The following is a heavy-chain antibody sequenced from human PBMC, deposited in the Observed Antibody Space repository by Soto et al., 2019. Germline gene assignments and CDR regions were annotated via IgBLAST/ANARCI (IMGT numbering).Heavy chain of an antibody. CDR2: INHSGST. D-gene: IGHD1-26*01. V-gene: IGHV4-39*07. J-gene: IGHJ4*02. CDR1: GGSISSGDYY. Sequence: SETLSLTCTVSGGSISSGDYYWSWIRQPPGKGLEWIGEINHSGSTNYNPSLKSRVTISVDTSKNQFSLKLSSVTAEDTAVYYCARDSVMYRNTWSFDYWGQGTPVTVSS. CDR3: ARDSVMYRNTWSFDY.